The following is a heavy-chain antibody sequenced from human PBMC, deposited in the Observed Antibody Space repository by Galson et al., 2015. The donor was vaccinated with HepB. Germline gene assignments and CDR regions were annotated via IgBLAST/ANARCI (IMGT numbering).Heavy chain of an antibody. Sequence: SLRLSCAVSGITFSRYTMTWVRQAPGKGLEWVSAISGSGGGTYYADSVKGRFTISRDNSKNTLYLQMNSLRAEDTAVYYCAKGVDYQLLFENWFDPWGQGTLVTVSS. V-gene: IGHV3-23*01. J-gene: IGHJ5*02. CDR3: AKGVDYQLLFENWFDP. D-gene: IGHD2-2*01. CDR1: GITFSRYT. CDR2: ISGSGGGT.